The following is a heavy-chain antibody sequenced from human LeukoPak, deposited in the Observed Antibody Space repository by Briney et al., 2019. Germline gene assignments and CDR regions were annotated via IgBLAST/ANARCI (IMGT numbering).Heavy chain of an antibody. CDR2: IDKDGNEI. D-gene: IGHD1-1*01. CDR1: GLRIRNFW. CDR3: VTDGDKWNDFEY. Sequence: GSLSLSFAASGLRIRNFWMHWVRQAPGKGLEWVAIIDKDGNEIKYVDSVKGRFTLSRDNAKNSVYLQMNSLTTEDTALYYCVTDGDKWNDFEYWGQGTLVTVSS. J-gene: IGHJ4*02. V-gene: IGHV3-7*01.